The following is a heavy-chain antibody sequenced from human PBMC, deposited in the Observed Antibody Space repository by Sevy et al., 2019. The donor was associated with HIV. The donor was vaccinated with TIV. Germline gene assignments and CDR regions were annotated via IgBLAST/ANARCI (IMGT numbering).Heavy chain of an antibody. CDR1: GFTFSDYY. CDR3: ARDGAAPGVLSPIGRYENNWFDP. J-gene: IGHJ5*02. Sequence: GGSQRLSCAASGFTFSDYYMSWIRQAPGKGLEWVSYISSSSSTIYYADSVKGRFTISRDNAKNSLYLQMNSLRAEDTAVYYCARDGAAPGVLSPIGRYENNWFDPWGQGTLVTVSS. V-gene: IGHV3-11*01. CDR2: ISSSSSTI. D-gene: IGHD3-10*01.